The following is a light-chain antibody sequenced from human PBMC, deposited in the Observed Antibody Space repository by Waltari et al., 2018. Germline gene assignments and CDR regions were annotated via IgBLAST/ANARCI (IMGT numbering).Light chain of an antibody. CDR3: SSYVGSNTYVL. V-gene: IGLV2-11*01. CDR1: NSDIGGHTY. J-gene: IGLJ2*01. Sequence: QAALTQPPSVSGSPGQSVTLSCTGPNSDIGGHTYVSWYQQHPGKAPKLMIYDVSKRPSGVSDRFSGSKSGNTASLTISGLQAEDETDYYCSSYVGSNTYVLFGGGTRLTVL. CDR2: DVS.